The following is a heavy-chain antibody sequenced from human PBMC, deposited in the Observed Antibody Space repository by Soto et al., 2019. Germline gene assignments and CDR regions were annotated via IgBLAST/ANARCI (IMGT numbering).Heavy chain of an antibody. V-gene: IGHV3-23*01. CDR2: ISGSGGST. J-gene: IGHJ4*02. CDR3: AKDQGSSWYEIDY. CDR1: GFTFSNYA. D-gene: IGHD6-13*01. Sequence: GGSLRLSCAASGFTFSNYAVTWVRQAPGKGLEWVSTISGSGGSTYYADSVRGRFTISRDNSKNTLYLQMNSLRAEDTAVYYCAKDQGSSWYEIDYWGQGTLVTVSS.